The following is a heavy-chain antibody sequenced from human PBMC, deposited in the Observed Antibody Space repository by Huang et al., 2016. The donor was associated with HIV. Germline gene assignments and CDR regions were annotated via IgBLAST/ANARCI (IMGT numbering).Heavy chain of an antibody. V-gene: IGHV4-39*02. CDR2: IYYSGGH. CDR1: GGSIRSDNYY. D-gene: IGHD3-10*01. J-gene: IGHJ4*02. CDR3: ARLPGSITMIRGVITDPY. Sequence: QLQLQESGPGLVKPSETLSLTCTVSGGSIRSDNYYWGWIRQPPGTGLEWIGRIYYSGGHYYNPSFTRRSTKTVDTSKNHLSLRSRSVTAADTAVYYCARLPGSITMIRGVITDPYWGQGTLVTVSS.